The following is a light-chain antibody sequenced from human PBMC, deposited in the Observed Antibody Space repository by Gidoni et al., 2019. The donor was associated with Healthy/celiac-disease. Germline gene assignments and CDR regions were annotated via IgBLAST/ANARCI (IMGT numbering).Light chain of an antibody. CDR1: SSDVGGYNY. CDR2: DVS. V-gene: IGLV2-14*03. J-gene: IGLJ2*01. CDR3: SSYTSSSTPYVV. Sequence: QSALTQPASVSGSPGQSITISCTGTSSDVGGYNYVSWYQQHPGKAPKLRIYDVSNRPSGVSNRFSGSKSGNTASLTISGLQAEDYADYYCSSYTSSSTPYVVFGGGTKLTGL.